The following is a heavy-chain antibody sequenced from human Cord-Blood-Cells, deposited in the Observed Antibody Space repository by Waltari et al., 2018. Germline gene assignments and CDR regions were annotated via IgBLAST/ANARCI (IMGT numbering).Heavy chain of an antibody. V-gene: IGHV1-2*02. J-gene: IGHJ3*02. CDR1: GYTFTGYY. Sequence: QVQLVQSGAEVKKPGASVKVSCKASGYTFTGYYMHWVRQAPGQGREWMGWINPNSGGTNYAQKFQGRVTMTRDTSISTAYMGLSRLRSDDTAVYYCARYCSSTSCYDAFDSWGQGTMVTVSS. CDR2: INPNSGGT. CDR3: ARYCSSTSCYDAFDS. D-gene: IGHD2-2*01.